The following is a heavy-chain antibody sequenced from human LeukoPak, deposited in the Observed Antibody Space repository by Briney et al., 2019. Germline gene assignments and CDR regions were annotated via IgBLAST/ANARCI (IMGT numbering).Heavy chain of an antibody. J-gene: IGHJ4*02. CDR3: AREEVKNDGSGYYYFFDY. Sequence: SVKVSCKASRGTFRSYAISSVRQAPGQEGEWMGGIIPIFGTANYAQKFQGRVTITADESTSTAYMELSSLRSEDTAVYYCAREEVKNDGSGYYYFFDYWGQGTLVTVSS. D-gene: IGHD3-22*01. CDR2: IIPIFGTA. CDR1: RGTFRSYA. V-gene: IGHV1-69*13.